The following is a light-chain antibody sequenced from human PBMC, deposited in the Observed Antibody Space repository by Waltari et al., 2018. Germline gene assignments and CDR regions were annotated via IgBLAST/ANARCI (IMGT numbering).Light chain of an antibody. CDR1: ENIRSSC. Sequence: EIVLTQSPGTPSLSPGESVTLAFRANENIRSSCLTWYQQTPGQAPRLLIYGASSRAADNPDRFSGRGSGKGFTLSISSLEPEDSAVYFCQQYGSSSITFGQGTRLEIK. CDR3: QQYGSSSIT. CDR2: GAS. J-gene: IGKJ5*01. V-gene: IGKV3-20*01.